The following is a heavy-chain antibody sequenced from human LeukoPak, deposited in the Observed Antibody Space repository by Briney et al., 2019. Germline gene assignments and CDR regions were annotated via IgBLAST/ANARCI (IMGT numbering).Heavy chain of an antibody. V-gene: IGHV4-59*08. CDR2: IYYSGST. Sequence: SETLSLTCTVSGGSISSYYWSWIRQPPGKGLEWIGYIYYSGSTNYNPSLRSRVTISVDTSKNQFSLKLSSVTAADTAVYYCASVHGGGSSWSYGDEYFQHWGQGTLVTVSS. J-gene: IGHJ1*01. D-gene: IGHD6-13*01. CDR3: ASVHGGGSSWSYGDEYFQH. CDR1: GGSISSYY.